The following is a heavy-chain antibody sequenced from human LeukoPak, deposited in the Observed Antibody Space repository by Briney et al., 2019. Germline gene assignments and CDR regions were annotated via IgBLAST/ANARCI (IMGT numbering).Heavy chain of an antibody. CDR2: ISGSGGST. CDR1: GLTFSSYV. V-gene: IGHV3-23*01. Sequence: GGSLRLSCAASGLTFSSYVMSWVRQAPGKGLEWVSAISGSGGSTYHADSVKGRFTISRDNSKNTLYLQMNSLRAEDTAVYYCAKFPGDYDFWSGLYYFDYWGQGTLVTVSS. CDR3: AKFPGDYDFWSGLYYFDY. J-gene: IGHJ4*02. D-gene: IGHD3-3*01.